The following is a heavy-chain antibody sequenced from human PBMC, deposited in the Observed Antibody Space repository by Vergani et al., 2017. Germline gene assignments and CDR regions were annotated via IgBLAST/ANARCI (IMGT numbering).Heavy chain of an antibody. CDR1: GGSISSSSYY. D-gene: IGHD6-13*01. V-gene: IGHV4-39*07. CDR2: IYYSGST. CDR3: ARVAGYSSSWYSNFDY. Sequence: QLQLQESGPGLVKPSETLSLTCTVSGGSISSSSYYWGWIRQPPGKGLEWIGSIYYSGSTYYNPSLKSRVTISVDTSKNQFSLKLSSVTAADTAVYYCARVAGYSSSWYSNFDYWGQGTLVTVSS. J-gene: IGHJ4*02.